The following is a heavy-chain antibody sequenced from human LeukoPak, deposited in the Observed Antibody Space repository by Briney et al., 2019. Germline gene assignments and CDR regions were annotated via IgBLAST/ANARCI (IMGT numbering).Heavy chain of an antibody. CDR1: GFTFSSYW. D-gene: IGHD1-26*01. Sequence: GGSLRLSCAASGFTFSSYWMHWVRQAPGRGLEWVSTISGGGGSTYYADSVKGRFTISRDNSKNTLYLQVNSLRAEDTAVYYCAKGGKWDVTPFDYWGQGTLVTVSS. J-gene: IGHJ4*02. CDR2: ISGGGGST. CDR3: AKGGKWDVTPFDY. V-gene: IGHV3-23*01.